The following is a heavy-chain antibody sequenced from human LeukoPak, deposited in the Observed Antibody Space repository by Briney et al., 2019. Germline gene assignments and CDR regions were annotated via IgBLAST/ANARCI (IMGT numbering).Heavy chain of an antibody. D-gene: IGHD4-17*01. Sequence: SETLSLTCTVSGGSISSGGYYWSWIRQHPGKGLEWIGYIYYSGSTYYNPSLKSRVTISVDTSKNQFSLKLSSVTAADTAVYSCARGLTTVTTFNWFDPWGQGTLVAVSS. V-gene: IGHV4-31*03. CDR1: GGSISSGGYY. J-gene: IGHJ5*02. CDR3: ARGLTTVTTFNWFDP. CDR2: IYYSGST.